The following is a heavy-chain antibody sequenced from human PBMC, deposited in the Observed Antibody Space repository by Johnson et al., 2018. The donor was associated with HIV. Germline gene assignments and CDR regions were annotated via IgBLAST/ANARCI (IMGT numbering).Heavy chain of an antibody. CDR3: AKRDYSSGYNGGTFEI. Sequence: VQLVESGGGVVQPGRSLRLSCAASGLTFSDYYMSWIRQAPGKGLEWVSYISRSGGTIYYADSVKGRFTISRDNSKNTVYLEMNSLRVDDTAVYYCAKRDYSSGYNGGTFEIWGQGTEVTVSA. CDR2: ISRSGGTI. V-gene: IGHV3-11*04. D-gene: IGHD6-19*01. CDR1: GLTFSDYY. J-gene: IGHJ3*02.